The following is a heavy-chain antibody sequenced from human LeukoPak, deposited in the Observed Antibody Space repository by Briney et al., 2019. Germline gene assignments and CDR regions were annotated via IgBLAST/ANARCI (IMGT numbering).Heavy chain of an antibody. D-gene: IGHD4-17*01. CDR2: IIPIFGTA. CDR3: ASSRSTVTTSDY. Sequence: GASVKVSCKASGGTFSSYAISWVRQAPEQGLEWMGGIIPIFGTANYAQKFQGRVTITADESTSTAYMELSSLRSEDTAVYYCASSRSTVTTSDYWGQGTLVTVSS. J-gene: IGHJ4*02. V-gene: IGHV1-69*13. CDR1: GGTFSSYA.